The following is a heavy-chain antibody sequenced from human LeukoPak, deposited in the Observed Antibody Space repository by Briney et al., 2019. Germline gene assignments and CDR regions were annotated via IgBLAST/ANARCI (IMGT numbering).Heavy chain of an antibody. CDR3: ARDRAPVTMIRGAPGGFDP. Sequence: SETLSLTCTVSGGSISSHFWSWIRQLPGKGLEWIGYMFYSGSTNYNPSLKSRVTISVDASKNQFSLKLTSVSAADTAVYYCARDRAPVTMIRGAPGGFDPWGQGTLVTVSS. CDR1: GGSISSHF. CDR2: MFYSGST. D-gene: IGHD3-10*01. J-gene: IGHJ5*02. V-gene: IGHV4-59*11.